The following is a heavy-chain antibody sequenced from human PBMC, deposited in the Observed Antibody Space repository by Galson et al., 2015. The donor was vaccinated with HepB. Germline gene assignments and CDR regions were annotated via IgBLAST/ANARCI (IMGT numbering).Heavy chain of an antibody. Sequence: SEPLSLTCTVSGGSVNSFYWNWIRQPAGKGLEWMGRIYTGGSTNYNPSFKRRVTMSVDTSKNHFSLKLRSVTAADTAVYYCARQGVVVAGVYYFYYFGMDVWGQGTTVTVSS. CDR2: IYTGGST. CDR1: GGSVNSFY. V-gene: IGHV4-4*07. J-gene: IGHJ6*02. CDR3: ARQGVVVAGVYYFYYFGMDV. D-gene: IGHD6-19*01.